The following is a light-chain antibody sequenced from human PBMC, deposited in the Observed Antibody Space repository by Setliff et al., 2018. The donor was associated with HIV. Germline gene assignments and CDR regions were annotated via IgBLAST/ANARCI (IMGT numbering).Light chain of an antibody. CDR1: TSDVGDFKY. V-gene: IGLV2-14*01. CDR2: EVI. Sequence: SALTQPASVSGSPGQSITISCTKTTSDVGDFKYVSWYQLHPGKAPKLLIYEVIYRPSGVSSRFSGSKSGNTASLTISGLQAEDEADYYCSSYAITNTLPFGTGTKVTVL. CDR3: SSYAITNTLP. J-gene: IGLJ1*01.